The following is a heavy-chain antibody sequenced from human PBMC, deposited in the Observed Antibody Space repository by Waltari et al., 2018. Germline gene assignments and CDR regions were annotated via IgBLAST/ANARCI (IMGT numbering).Heavy chain of an antibody. V-gene: IGHV3-23*01. D-gene: IGHD3-10*01. Sequence: EVQLLESGGGLVQPGGSLRFSCAASGFTFSSYAMSWVRQAPGKGLEWVSAISGSGGSTYYADSVKGRFTISRDNSKNTLYLQMNSLRAEDTAVYYCAKDLGFRELTAAKDYWGQGTLVTVSS. CDR1: GFTFSSYA. J-gene: IGHJ4*02. CDR3: AKDLGFRELTAAKDY. CDR2: ISGSGGST.